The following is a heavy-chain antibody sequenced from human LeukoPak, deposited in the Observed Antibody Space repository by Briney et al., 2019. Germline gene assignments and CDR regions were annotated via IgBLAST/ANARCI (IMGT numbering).Heavy chain of an antibody. CDR2: NIPILGIT. CDR3: ARGDHCSSTSCYIAYYYYGMDV. Sequence: SVDVSCKASRGTFSIYAVRWVPHAPGQGLEWMGGNIPILGITNYAQNFQGRVTITADKPTRTAHMALSSLRSEDTAVYYCARGDHCSSTSCYIAYYYYGMDVWGQRTTVTVPS. CDR1: RGTFSIYA. D-gene: IGHD2-2*02. J-gene: IGHJ6*02. V-gene: IGHV1-69*10.